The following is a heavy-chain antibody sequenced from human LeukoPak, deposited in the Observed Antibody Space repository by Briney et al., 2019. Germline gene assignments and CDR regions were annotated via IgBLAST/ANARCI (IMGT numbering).Heavy chain of an antibody. J-gene: IGHJ5*02. CDR2: IYYSGST. CDR1: GGSISSGGYY. CDR3: ARGATLTRNWFDP. Sequence: PSQTLSLTCTVSGGSISSGGYYWGWIRQPPWKGLEWIGSIYYSGSTYYNPSLKSRVTISVDTSKNQFSLKLSSVTAADTAVYYCARGATLTRNWFDPWGQGTLVTVSS. D-gene: IGHD5-12*01. V-gene: IGHV4-39*07.